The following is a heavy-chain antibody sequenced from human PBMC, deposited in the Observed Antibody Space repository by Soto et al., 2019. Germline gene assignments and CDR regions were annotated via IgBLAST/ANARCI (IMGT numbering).Heavy chain of an antibody. J-gene: IGHJ4*02. D-gene: IGHD4-17*01. CDR2: INPNSGGT. V-gene: IGHV1-2*02. CDR1: GYTFTGYY. CDR3: ARSMTTSYYFDY. Sequence: ASVKVSCKASGYTFTGYYMHWVRQAPGQGLEWMGWINPNSGGTNYAQKFQGRVTMTRDTSISTAYMELSRLRSDDTAVYYCARSMTTSYYFDYWGQGTLVTVSS.